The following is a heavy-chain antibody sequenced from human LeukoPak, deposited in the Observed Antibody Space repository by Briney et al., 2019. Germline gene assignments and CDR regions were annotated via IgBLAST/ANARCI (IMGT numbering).Heavy chain of an antibody. CDR1: GGSVSSSSHY. CDR3: ARFFRSFSTVKVPDY. D-gene: IGHD4-17*01. J-gene: IGHJ4*02. Sequence: SERQSLTCTVSGGSVSSSSHYWGWIRQPPGKGLEWVGSIYYSGSTYYNPSLKSRVTLSVDTSKNQLSLQVSSVTVADTAVYFCARFFRSFSTVKVPDYWGQGTLVTVSS. CDR2: IYYSGST. V-gene: IGHV4-39*01.